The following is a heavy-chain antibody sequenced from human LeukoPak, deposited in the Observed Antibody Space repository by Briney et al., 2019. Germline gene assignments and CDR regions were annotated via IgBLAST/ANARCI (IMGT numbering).Heavy chain of an antibody. V-gene: IGHV4-38-2*01. Sequence: PSETLSLTCAVSGYSLTSGYYWAWIRQPPGKGLEWIGTIYHTGSTYYNSSLKSRVTISVDTSKNRFSLGLRSVTAADTAVYYCARSDDYSNVYFDYWGQGSLVTVSS. J-gene: IGHJ4*02. CDR3: ARSDDYSNVYFDY. D-gene: IGHD4-11*01. CDR2: IYHTGST. CDR1: GYSLTSGYY.